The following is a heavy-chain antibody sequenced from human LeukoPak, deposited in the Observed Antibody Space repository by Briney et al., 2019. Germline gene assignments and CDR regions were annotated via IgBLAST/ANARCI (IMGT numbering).Heavy chain of an antibody. CDR1: GFTFSSYS. CDR3: ANSPESIAAAAYFDY. J-gene: IGHJ4*02. CDR2: ISSSSSYI. D-gene: IGHD6-13*01. Sequence: GGSLRLSCAASGFTFSSYSMNWVRQAPGKGLEWVSYISSSSSYIYYADSVKGRFTISRDNAKNSLYLQMNSLRAEDTAVYYCANSPESIAAAAYFDYWGQGTLVTVSS. V-gene: IGHV3-21*05.